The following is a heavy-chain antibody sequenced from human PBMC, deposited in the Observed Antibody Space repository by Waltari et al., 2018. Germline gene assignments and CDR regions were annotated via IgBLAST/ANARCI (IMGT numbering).Heavy chain of an antibody. V-gene: IGHV3-74*01. Sequence: EVQLVESGGGLVQPGGSLRLSCAASGFTFSRSWMHWARQAPGKGLVVGAINKNDGTTAIDADSVKGRLTSPRDNAENTLYLQMNSLGAEDTAVYYCVRIYFESSGHKLSWGQGTRVTVSS. CDR2: NKNDGTTA. CDR3: VRIYFESSGHKLS. J-gene: IGHJ5*02. CDR1: GFTFSRSW. D-gene: IGHD3-22*01.